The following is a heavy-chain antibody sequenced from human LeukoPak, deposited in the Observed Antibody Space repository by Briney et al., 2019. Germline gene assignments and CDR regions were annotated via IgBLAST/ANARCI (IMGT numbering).Heavy chain of an antibody. Sequence: ASVKVSCKASGYTFTGYYMHWVRQARGQGLEWMGWINPNSGGTNYAQKFQGRVTMTRDTSISTAYMELSRLRSDDTAVYYCARDSGGSYYYNWFDPWGQGTLVTVSS. J-gene: IGHJ5*02. D-gene: IGHD1-26*01. CDR1: GYTFTGYY. CDR2: INPNSGGT. CDR3: ARDSGGSYYYNWFDP. V-gene: IGHV1-2*02.